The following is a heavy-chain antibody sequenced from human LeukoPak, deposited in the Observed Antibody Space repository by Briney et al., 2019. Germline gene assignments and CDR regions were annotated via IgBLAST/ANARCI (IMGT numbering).Heavy chain of an antibody. CDR2: ISSSSSYI. CDR3: ARTLDDYGDYMFGY. V-gene: IGHV3-21*01. D-gene: IGHD4-17*01. J-gene: IGHJ4*02. CDR1: GFTFSSYG. Sequence: GRSLRLSCAASGFTFSSYGMHWVRQAPGKGLEWVSSISSSSSYIYYADSVKGRFTISRDNAKNSLYLQMNSLRAEDTAVYYCARTLDDYGDYMFGYWGQGTLVTVSS.